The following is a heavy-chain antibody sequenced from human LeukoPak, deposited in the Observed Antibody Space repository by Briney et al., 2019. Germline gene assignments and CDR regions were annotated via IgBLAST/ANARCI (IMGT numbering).Heavy chain of an antibody. D-gene: IGHD6-13*01. Sequence: ASVKVSCKASGGTFSSYAISWVRQAPGQGLEWTGRIIPIFGTANYAQKFQGRVTITTDESTSTAYMELSSLRSEDTAVYYCARDDIAAAVIYFDYWGQGTLVTVSS. CDR3: ARDDIAAAVIYFDY. CDR1: GGTFSSYA. V-gene: IGHV1-69*05. J-gene: IGHJ4*02. CDR2: IIPIFGTA.